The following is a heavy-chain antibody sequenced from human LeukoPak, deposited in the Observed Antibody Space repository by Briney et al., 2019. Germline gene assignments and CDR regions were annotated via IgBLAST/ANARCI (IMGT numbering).Heavy chain of an antibody. Sequence: GGSLRLSCAASGFTFSSYWMSWVRQAPGKGPEWVANIKQDGSEEYYVDSVKGRFTISRDNAKNSLYLQMNSLRAEDTAVYYCASEGSAVAARYHYWGQGTLVTVSS. CDR2: IKQDGSEE. CDR3: ASEGSAVAARYHY. D-gene: IGHD3-9*01. CDR1: GFTFSSYW. J-gene: IGHJ4*02. V-gene: IGHV3-7*04.